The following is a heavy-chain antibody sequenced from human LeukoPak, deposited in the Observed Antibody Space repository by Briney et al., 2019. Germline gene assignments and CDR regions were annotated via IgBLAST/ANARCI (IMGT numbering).Heavy chain of an antibody. CDR2: ISTYNGNK. D-gene: IGHD6-13*01. CDR1: GYTFTNYG. V-gene: IGHV1-18*01. J-gene: IGHJ4*02. CDR3: ARGGVSNSWYRTPDY. Sequence: GASVKVSCKASGYTFTNYGLSWARQAPGHGLEWMGWISTYNGNKNYAQKFQGRVTMTADTSTSTGYMEMRSLRSDDTAVYYCARGGVSNSWYRTPDYWGQGTLVTVSS.